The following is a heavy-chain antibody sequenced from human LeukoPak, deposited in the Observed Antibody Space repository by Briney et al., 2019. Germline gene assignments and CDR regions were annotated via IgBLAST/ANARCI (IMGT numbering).Heavy chain of an antibody. CDR3: ARGDVRFFPEGYFQH. CDR2: INHSGST. Sequence: SETLSLTCAVYGGSFSGYYWSWIRQPPGKGLEWIGEINHSGSTNYNPSLKSRVTTSVDTSKNQFSLKLSSVTAADTAVYYCARGDVRFFPEGYFQHWGQGTLVTVSS. D-gene: IGHD3-3*01. CDR1: GGSFSGYY. J-gene: IGHJ1*01. V-gene: IGHV4-34*01.